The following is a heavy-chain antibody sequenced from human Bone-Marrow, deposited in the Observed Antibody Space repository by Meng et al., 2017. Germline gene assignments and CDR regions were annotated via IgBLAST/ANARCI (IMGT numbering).Heavy chain of an antibody. CDR1: GVTFRSDA. V-gene: IGHV3-30*01. D-gene: IGHD1-26*01. CDR2: ISYDGSNK. J-gene: IGHJ4*02. CDR3: ARVVWGY. Sequence: VQVVEAGGGVVQHCRSLRLSCAASGVTFRSDAMHWVSQAPGKGLEWVAVISYDGSNKYYADSVKGRFTISRDNSKNTLYLQMNSLRAEDTAVYYCARVVWGYWGQGTLVTVSS.